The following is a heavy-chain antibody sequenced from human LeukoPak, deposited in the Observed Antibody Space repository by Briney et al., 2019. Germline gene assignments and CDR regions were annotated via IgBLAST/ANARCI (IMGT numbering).Heavy chain of an antibody. Sequence: SETLSLTCTVSGGSISSYYWSWIRQPPGKGLEWIGYIYYSGSTNYNPSLKSRVTISVDTSKNQFSLKLSSVTAADTAVYYCARGTGYSGALDYWGQGTLVTVSS. V-gene: IGHV4-59*01. CDR3: ARGTGYSGALDY. CDR2: IYYSGST. CDR1: GGSISSYY. J-gene: IGHJ4*02. D-gene: IGHD3/OR15-3a*01.